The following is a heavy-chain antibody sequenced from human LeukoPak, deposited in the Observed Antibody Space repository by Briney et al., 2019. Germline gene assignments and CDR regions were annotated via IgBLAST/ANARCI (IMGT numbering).Heavy chain of an antibody. J-gene: IGHJ4*02. CDR1: GGSFSGYY. V-gene: IGHV4-34*01. Sequence: SETLSLTCGVSGGSFSGYYWSWIRQSPGKGLEWIGEINESGSTDYNPSLMSRVTISVDTSKNQFSLKLSSVTAADTAVYYCARLVGDGYNWLDYWGQGTLVTVSS. CDR3: ARLVGDGYNWLDY. D-gene: IGHD5-24*01. CDR2: INESGST.